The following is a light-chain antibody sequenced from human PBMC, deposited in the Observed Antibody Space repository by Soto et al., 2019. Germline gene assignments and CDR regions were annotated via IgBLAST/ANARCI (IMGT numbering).Light chain of an antibody. CDR1: QSAGNF. CDR3: QQHNQWPIT. CDR2: YIS. V-gene: IGKV3D-15*01. J-gene: IGKJ5*01. Sequence: EILLAQSPATLSVSPGETDSLSCRASQSAGNFLAWYQQKPGQAPRLLIYYISTRATGIPARFSGSGSGTEFTLTINSLQSEDSAVYYCQQHNQWPITFGQGTRLEIK.